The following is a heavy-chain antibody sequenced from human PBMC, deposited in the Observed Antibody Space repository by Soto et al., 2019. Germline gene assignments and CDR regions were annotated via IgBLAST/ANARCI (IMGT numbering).Heavy chain of an antibody. D-gene: IGHD3-10*01. CDR1: GYTFSTYW. Sequence: VKISCKGSGYTFSTYWIAWVRQMPGKGLEWMGIIYPGDSDTKYSPAFQGQVTISADKSINTAYLQWTSLEASDTAMYYCARKFAPEFFDSWGQGTLVTVSS. CDR3: ARKFAPEFFDS. J-gene: IGHJ4*02. CDR2: IYPGDSDT. V-gene: IGHV5-51*01.